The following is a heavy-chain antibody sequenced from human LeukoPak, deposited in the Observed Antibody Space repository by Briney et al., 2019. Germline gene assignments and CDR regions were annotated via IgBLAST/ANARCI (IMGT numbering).Heavy chain of an antibody. V-gene: IGHV4-28*05. CDR1: GYSISSSNW. CDR2: IYYSGSI. J-gene: IGHJ4*02. D-gene: IGHD1-26*01. Sequence: SETLSLTCAVSGYSISSSNWWGWIRQPPGKGLEWIGYIYYSGSIYYNPSLKSRVTMSVDTSKNQFSLKLSSVTAVDTAVYYCARSTMGATGFMGNYFDYWGQGTLVTVSS. CDR3: ARSTMGATGFMGNYFDY.